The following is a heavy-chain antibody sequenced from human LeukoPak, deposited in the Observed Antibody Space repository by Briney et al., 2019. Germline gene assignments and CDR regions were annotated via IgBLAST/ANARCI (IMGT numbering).Heavy chain of an antibody. CDR2: ISGSGGST. Sequence: GGSLRLPCAASGFTFSSYAMSWVRQAPGKGLEWVSAISGSGGSTYYADSVKGRFTISRDNSKNTLYLQMNSLRAEDTAVYYCAKDWGQLRGVDWFDPWGQGTLVTVSS. D-gene: IGHD3-16*01. V-gene: IGHV3-23*01. J-gene: IGHJ5*02. CDR3: AKDWGQLRGVDWFDP. CDR1: GFTFSSYA.